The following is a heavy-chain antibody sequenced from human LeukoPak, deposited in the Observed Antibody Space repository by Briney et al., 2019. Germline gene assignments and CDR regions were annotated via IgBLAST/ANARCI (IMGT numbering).Heavy chain of an antibody. J-gene: IGHJ4*02. CDR1: GASISSYY. CDR2: IYYSGST. Sequence: ETLSLTCTVSGASISSYYWSWIRQPPGKGLEWIGCIYYSGSTNYNPSLKSRVTISVDKSKNQFSQKLTSVTAAETAVYYGARHSYGVAGLYYFDYWGQGTRVTVSS. CDR3: ARHSYGVAGLYYFDY. V-gene: IGHV4-59*08. D-gene: IGHD6-19*01.